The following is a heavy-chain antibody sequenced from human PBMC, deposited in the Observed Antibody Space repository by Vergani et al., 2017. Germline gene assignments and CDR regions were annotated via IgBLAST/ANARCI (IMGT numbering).Heavy chain of an antibody. D-gene: IGHD2-8*01. V-gene: IGHV1-2*02. CDR2: INPNSGGT. CDR3: ARDPAGYCTNGVCFPALGY. CDR1: GYTFTDYY. Sequence: QVPLVQSGAEVKKPGASVKVSCKASGYTFTDYYMHWVRQAPGQGLEWMGWINPNSGGTNYAQKFQGRVTMTRDTSISTAYMEQSRLGSDDTAVYYCARDPAGYCTNGVCFPALGYWGQGTLVTVSS. J-gene: IGHJ4*02.